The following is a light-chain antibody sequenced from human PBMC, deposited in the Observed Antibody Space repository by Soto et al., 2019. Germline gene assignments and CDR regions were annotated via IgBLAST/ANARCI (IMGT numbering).Light chain of an antibody. CDR1: QDIRYD. V-gene: IGKV1-6*01. CDR2: AAS. J-gene: IGKJ1*01. Sequence: AIQFTQSPSSLSASVGDRVTIACRASQDIRYDLGWYQQKPGKAPKLLIYAASSLQSEVPSRFSGSGSGTDFTLTISSLQPEDFATYYCLQDYTYPWTFGQGTKVEIK. CDR3: LQDYTYPWT.